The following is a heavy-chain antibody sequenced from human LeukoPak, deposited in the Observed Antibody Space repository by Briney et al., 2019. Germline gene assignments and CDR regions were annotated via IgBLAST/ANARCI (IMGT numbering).Heavy chain of an antibody. D-gene: IGHD2-2*01. CDR1: GYSISSGYY. CDR2: IYHSGST. V-gene: IGHV4-38-2*01. CDR3: ASRIDCSSTSCYVGGFDY. J-gene: IGHJ4*02. Sequence: SETLSLTCAVSGYSISSGYYWGWIRQPPGKGLDWIGSIYHSGSTYYNPSLKSRVTISVDTSKNQFSLKLSSVTAADTAVYYCASRIDCSSTSCYVGGFDYWGQGTLVTVSS.